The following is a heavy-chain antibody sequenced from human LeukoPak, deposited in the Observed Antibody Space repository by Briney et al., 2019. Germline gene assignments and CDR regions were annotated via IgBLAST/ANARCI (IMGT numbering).Heavy chain of an antibody. V-gene: IGHV4-39*07. CDR1: VGSISSSSSY. CDR3: ARDPTRRPIGYYDYFWGGYRSGFDY. Sequence: SGTLSLTCTVSVGSISSSSSYWGWIRRPPGKGLEWIGSIYYSGSTYYNPSLKSRVTISVDTSKNQFSLKLSSVTAADAAVYYCARDPTRRPIGYYDYFWGGYRSGFDYWGQGTLVTVSS. D-gene: IGHD3-16*02. CDR2: IYYSGST. J-gene: IGHJ4*02.